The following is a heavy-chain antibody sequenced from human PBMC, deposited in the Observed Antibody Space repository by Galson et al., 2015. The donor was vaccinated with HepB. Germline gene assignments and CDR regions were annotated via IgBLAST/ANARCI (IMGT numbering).Heavy chain of an antibody. J-gene: IGHJ6*02. CDR2: INPDGTTT. D-gene: IGHD2-21*01. Sequence: SLRLSCAASGFTFGTSWFHWVRQAPGKGLVWVSRINPDGTTTDHADSVQGRFTTSRDSAKNTIYLQMNILRAEDTAVYRCARGIDCGGGWCSSEPYYGMDVWGQGATVIVSS. CDR3: ARGIDCGGGWCSSEPYYGMDV. CDR1: GFTFGTSW. V-gene: IGHV3-74*01.